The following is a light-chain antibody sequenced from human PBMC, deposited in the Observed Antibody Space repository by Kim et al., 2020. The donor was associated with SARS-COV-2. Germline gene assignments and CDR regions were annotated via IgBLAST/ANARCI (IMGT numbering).Light chain of an antibody. CDR2: DAY. CDR3: QQYGSSPNT. Sequence: SPGERAPLSCRASQSIGGIYLAWYQQKPGQAPSLLIYDAYSRATGIPDRFSGSGSGTAFTLTITRLEPEDFAVYYCQQYGSSPNTFGGGTRVDIK. CDR1: QSIGGIY. V-gene: IGKV3-20*01. J-gene: IGKJ4*01.